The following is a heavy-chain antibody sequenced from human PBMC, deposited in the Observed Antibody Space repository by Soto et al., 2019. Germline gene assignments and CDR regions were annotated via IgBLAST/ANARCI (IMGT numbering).Heavy chain of an antibody. CDR3: ARDPGEDSYYYCGMDV. D-gene: IGHD2-15*01. Sequence: GASVKVSCKASGYTFTSYGISWVRQAPGQGLEWMGWISAYNGNTNYAQKLQGRVTMTTDTSTSTAYMELRSLRSDDTAVYYCARDPGEDSYYYCGMDVWGQGTTVTVSS. CDR1: GYTFTSYG. CDR2: ISAYNGNT. J-gene: IGHJ6*02. V-gene: IGHV1-18*01.